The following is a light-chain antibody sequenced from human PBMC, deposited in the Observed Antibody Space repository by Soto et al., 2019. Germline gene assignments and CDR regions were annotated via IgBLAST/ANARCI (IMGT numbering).Light chain of an antibody. CDR1: SSDVGGYNY. CDR2: EVT. J-gene: IGLJ1*01. CDR3: NSYASIDNQGVYV. Sequence: QSVLTQPPSASGSPGQSVTISCTGTSSDVGGYNYVSWYQHHPGKAPKLIIYEVTRRPSGVPDRFSGSKSGNTASLTVSGLQAEDEADYYCNSYASIDNQGVYVFGTGTKVTVL. V-gene: IGLV2-8*01.